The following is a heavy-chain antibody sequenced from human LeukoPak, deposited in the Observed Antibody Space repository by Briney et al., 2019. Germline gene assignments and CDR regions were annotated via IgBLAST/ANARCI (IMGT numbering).Heavy chain of an antibody. CDR2: ISGSASDV. CDR3: SRDPRNNDY. Sequence: PGGSLRLSCAASGFTFNLFSMNWVRQAPGKGLELLSYISGSASDVNYIDSVRGRFTISRDNAKNSLYLHMNSLTVEDTAVYYCSRDPRNNDYWGQGTLVTVSS. J-gene: IGHJ4*02. V-gene: IGHV3-21*04. CDR1: GFTFNLFS.